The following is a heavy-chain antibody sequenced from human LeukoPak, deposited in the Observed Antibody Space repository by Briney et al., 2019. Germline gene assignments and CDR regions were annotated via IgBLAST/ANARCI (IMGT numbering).Heavy chain of an antibody. CDR3: AGGGDSGGYYYPMFDY. CDR2: IYYSGST. D-gene: IGHD3-22*01. V-gene: IGHV4-59*01. J-gene: IGHJ4*02. Sequence: PSETLSLTCTVSGGSISSYYWSWIRQPPGKGLEWIGYIYYSGSTNYNPSLKSRVTISVETSKNQFSLKLNSVTAADTAVYYCAGGGDSGGYYYPMFDYWGQGTLVTVSS. CDR1: GGSISSYY.